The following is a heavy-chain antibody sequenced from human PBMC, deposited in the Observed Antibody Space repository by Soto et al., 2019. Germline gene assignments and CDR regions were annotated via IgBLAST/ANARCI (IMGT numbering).Heavy chain of an antibody. D-gene: IGHD6-19*01. Sequence: KPGGSLRLSCAASGFTFSNAWMSWVRQAPGKGLEWVGRIKSKTDGGTTDYAAPVKGRFTISRDDSKNTLYLQMNSLKTEDTAVYYCTTGIGGWSSHERNYYYYGMDVCGQGPTVTVSS. CDR3: TTGIGGWSSHERNYYYYGMDV. CDR2: IKSKTDGGTT. J-gene: IGHJ6*02. CDR1: GFTFSNAW. V-gene: IGHV3-15*01.